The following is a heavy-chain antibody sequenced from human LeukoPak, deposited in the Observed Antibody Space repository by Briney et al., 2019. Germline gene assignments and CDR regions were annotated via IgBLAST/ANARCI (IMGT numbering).Heavy chain of an antibody. CDR2: ISDIGSI. D-gene: IGHD4-17*01. CDR3: ARRVDGDYGRASAYAFDI. J-gene: IGHJ3*02. Sequence: SETLSLTCTVSGGSISSYYWSWIRQPPGKGLEWIAYISDIGSINYNPSLKSRVTISVDTSKNQFSLKLSSVTAADTAVYYCARRVDGDYGRASAYAFDIWGQGTMVTVSS. V-gene: IGHV4-59*01. CDR1: GGSISSYY.